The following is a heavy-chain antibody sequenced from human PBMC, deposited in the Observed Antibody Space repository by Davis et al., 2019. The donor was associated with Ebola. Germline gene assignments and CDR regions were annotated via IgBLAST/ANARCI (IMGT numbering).Heavy chain of an antibody. CDR2: IYYSGST. CDR3: ARDSVDSSGWYY. D-gene: IGHD6-19*01. Sequence: SETLSLTCTVSGGSISSYYWSWIQQPPGKGLEWIGYIYYSGSTNYNPSLKSRVTISVDTSKNQFSLKLSSVTAADTAVYYCARDSVDSSGWYYWGQGTLVTVSS. CDR1: GGSISSYY. J-gene: IGHJ4*02. V-gene: IGHV4-59*01.